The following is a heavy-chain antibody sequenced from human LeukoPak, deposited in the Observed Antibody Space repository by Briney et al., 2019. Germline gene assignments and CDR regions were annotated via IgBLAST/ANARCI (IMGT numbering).Heavy chain of an antibody. D-gene: IGHD2-2*01. Sequence: GGSLRLSCAASGFTFSSYAMSWVRQAPGKGLEWVSAISGSGGSTYYADSVKGQFTISRDNSKNTLYLQMNSLRAEDTAVYCCAKDISPIVVVPAASMDVWGQGTTVTVSS. CDR1: GFTFSSYA. V-gene: IGHV3-23*01. CDR3: AKDISPIVVVPAASMDV. J-gene: IGHJ6*02. CDR2: ISGSGGST.